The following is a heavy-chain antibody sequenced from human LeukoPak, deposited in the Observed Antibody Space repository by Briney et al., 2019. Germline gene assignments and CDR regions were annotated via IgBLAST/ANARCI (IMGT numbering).Heavy chain of an antibody. CDR2: ISGSGGST. CDR1: GFRFPRYA. Sequence: PGGSLRLSCAASGFRFPRYAMSWVRQAPGKGLEWVSAISGSGGSTYYADSVKGRFTTSRDNSKNTLYLQMNSLRAEDTAVYYCAKSGMTVAVYFDYWGQGTLVTVSS. CDR3: AKSGMTVAVYFDY. V-gene: IGHV3-23*01. D-gene: IGHD6-19*01. J-gene: IGHJ4*02.